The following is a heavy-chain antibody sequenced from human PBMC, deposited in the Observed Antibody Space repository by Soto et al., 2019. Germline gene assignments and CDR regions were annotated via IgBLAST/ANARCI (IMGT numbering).Heavy chain of an antibody. V-gene: IGHV3-48*03. Sequence: VQLVESGGGVVQPGRSLRLSCAASGFTFSSYEMNWVRQAPGKGLEWVSYISSSGSTIYYADSVKGRFTISRDNAKNSLYLQMNSLRADDTAVYYCARDRPGCYGANHFDYWGQGTLVTVSS. D-gene: IGHD4-17*01. CDR2: ISSSGSTI. CDR3: ARDRPGCYGANHFDY. CDR1: GFTFSSYE. J-gene: IGHJ4*02.